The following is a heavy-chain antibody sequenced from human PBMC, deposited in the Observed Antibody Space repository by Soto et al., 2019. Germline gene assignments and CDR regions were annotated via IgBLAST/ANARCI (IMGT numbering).Heavy chain of an antibody. CDR2: ISYDGSNK. J-gene: IGHJ4*02. Sequence: PGGSLRLSCAASGFTFSSYGMHWVRQAPGKGLEWVAVISYDGSNKYYADSVKGRFTISRDNSKNTLYLQMNSLRAEDTAVYYCAKDLEMATISHLVDYWGQGTLVTVSS. D-gene: IGHD5-12*01. CDR1: GFTFSSYG. CDR3: AKDLEMATISHLVDY. V-gene: IGHV3-30*18.